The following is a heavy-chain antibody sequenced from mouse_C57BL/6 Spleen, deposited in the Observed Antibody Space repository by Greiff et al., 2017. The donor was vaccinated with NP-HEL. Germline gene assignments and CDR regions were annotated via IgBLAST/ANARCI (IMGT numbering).Heavy chain of an antibody. CDR2: IDPSDSET. CDR3: ARTGTYGYDGGAVFAY. CDR1: GYTFTSYW. Sequence: QVQLQQPGAELVRPGSSVKLSCKASGYTFTSYWMHWVKQRPIQGLEWIGNIDPSDSETHYNQKFKDKATLTVDKSSSTAYMQLSSLTSEDSAVYYCARTGTYGYDGGAVFAYWGQGTLVTVSA. D-gene: IGHD2-2*01. J-gene: IGHJ3*01. V-gene: IGHV1-52*01.